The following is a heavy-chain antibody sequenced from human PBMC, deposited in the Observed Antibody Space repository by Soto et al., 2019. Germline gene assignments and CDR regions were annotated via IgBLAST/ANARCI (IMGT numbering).Heavy chain of an antibody. CDR2: ISGSVGST. CDR3: AKDEESYCAGDCYTETFDY. D-gene: IGHD2-21*02. CDR1: GFTFSSHD. Sequence: GGSLRLSCAASGFTFSSHDMTWVRQAPGKGLEWVSVISGSVGSTYYADSVKGRFTISRDNSRNTLYLQMNSLRAEDTAVYYCAKDEESYCAGDCYTETFDYWGQGTPVTVPS. J-gene: IGHJ4*02. V-gene: IGHV3-23*01.